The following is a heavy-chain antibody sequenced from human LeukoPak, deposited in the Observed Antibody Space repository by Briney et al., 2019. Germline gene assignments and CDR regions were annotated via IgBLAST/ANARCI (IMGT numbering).Heavy chain of an antibody. CDR1: GDSVSSNSAA. D-gene: IGHD3-22*01. CDR2: TFYRSKWYN. Sequence: TSQTLSLTCAISGDSVSSNSAAWNWIRQSPSRGLEWLGRTFYRSKWYNDYAVSVKSRITINPDTSKNQFSLQLNSVTPEDTAVYYCARESSSGYYILYNWFDPWGQGTLVTVSS. CDR3: ARESSSGYYILYNWFDP. V-gene: IGHV6-1*01. J-gene: IGHJ5*02.